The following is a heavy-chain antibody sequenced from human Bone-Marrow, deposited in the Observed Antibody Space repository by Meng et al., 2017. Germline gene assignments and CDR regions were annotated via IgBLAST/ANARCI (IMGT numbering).Heavy chain of an antibody. Sequence: AEAERLGSSVKGRCKASGGTFSSYAISWVRQAPRTALEWMGGIIPIFGTANYAQKFQGRVTITTDESTSTAYMELSSLRSEDTAVYYCAGKTYSSGWGEYFQHWGQGTLVTVS. CDR3: AGKTYSSGWGEYFQH. D-gene: IGHD6-19*01. CDR1: GGTFSSYA. V-gene: IGHV1-69*05. J-gene: IGHJ1*01. CDR2: IIPIFGTA.